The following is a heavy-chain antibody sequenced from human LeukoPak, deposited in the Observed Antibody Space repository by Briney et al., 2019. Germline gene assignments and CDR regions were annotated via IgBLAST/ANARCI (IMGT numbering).Heavy chain of an antibody. CDR1: GGSISSSSSY. D-gene: IGHD5-12*01. V-gene: IGHV4-39*07. CDR2: IYYSGTA. CDR3: ARAPLYRGSFGRCWFDP. Sequence: SETLSLTCTVSGGSISSSSSYWGWVRQPPAKGLEWIGSIYYSGTAYYNPSLKSRVTMSVDTSKNQLSLHLGSVTAADTGVYYCARAPLYRGSFGRCWFDPWGQGTLVTVSS. J-gene: IGHJ5*02.